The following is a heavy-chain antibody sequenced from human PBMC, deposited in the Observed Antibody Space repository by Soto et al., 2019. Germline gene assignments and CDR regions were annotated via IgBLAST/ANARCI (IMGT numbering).Heavy chain of an antibody. J-gene: IGHJ4*02. CDR1: GGSVTSDEDY. D-gene: IGHD5-18*01. Sequence: SETLSLTCTVSGGSVTSDEDYWTWIRQSPGKGLEWIGYISNSGSTGYNPSLKTRLSMSVDRSKNQFTLRLTSVTAADTAVYFCDKESGSTYGYFDHWGQGTQVTVSS. CDR2: ISNSGST. V-gene: IGHV4-30-4*01. CDR3: DKESGSTYGYFDH.